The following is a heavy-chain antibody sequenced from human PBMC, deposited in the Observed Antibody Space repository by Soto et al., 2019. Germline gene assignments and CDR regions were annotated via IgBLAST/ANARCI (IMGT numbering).Heavy chain of an antibody. Sequence: SETLSLTCAVYGGSFSGYYWSWIRQPPGKGLEWIGEINHSGSTNYNPSLKSRVTISVDTSKNQFSLKLSSVTAADTAVYYCARGLRITMVRGVIWFDPWGQGTLVTVSS. V-gene: IGHV4-34*01. CDR1: GGSFSGYY. CDR2: INHSGST. CDR3: ARGLRITMVRGVIWFDP. J-gene: IGHJ5*02. D-gene: IGHD3-10*01.